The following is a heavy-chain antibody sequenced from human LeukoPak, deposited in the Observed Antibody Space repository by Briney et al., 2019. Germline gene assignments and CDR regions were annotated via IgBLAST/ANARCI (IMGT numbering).Heavy chain of an antibody. J-gene: IGHJ6*03. CDR1: GGSISSHY. Sequence: SETLSLTCTVSGGSISSHYWSWIRQPPGKGLEWIGYIYYSGSTNYNPSLKSRVTISVDTSKNQFSLKLSSVTAADTAVYYCARDSPADREYYYYYMDVWGKGTTVTVSS. V-gene: IGHV4-59*11. CDR2: IYYSGST. CDR3: ARDSPADREYYYYYMDV. D-gene: IGHD3-22*01.